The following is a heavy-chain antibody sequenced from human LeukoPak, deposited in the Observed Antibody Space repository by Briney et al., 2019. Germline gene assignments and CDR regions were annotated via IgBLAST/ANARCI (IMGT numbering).Heavy chain of an antibody. D-gene: IGHD3-22*01. V-gene: IGHV3-21*01. J-gene: IGHJ4*02. CDR2: ISSSSSYI. Sequence: GGSLRLSCAASGFTFSSYSMNWVRQAPGKGLEWVSSISSSSSYIYYADSEKDRFTISRDNAKNSLYLQMNSLRAEDTAVYYCASIIRYYYDSSGFPSGWGQGTLVTVSS. CDR3: ASIIRYYYDSSGFPSG. CDR1: GFTFSSYS.